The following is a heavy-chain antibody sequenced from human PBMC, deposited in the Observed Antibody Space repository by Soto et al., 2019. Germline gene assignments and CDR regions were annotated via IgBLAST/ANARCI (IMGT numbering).Heavy chain of an antibody. CDR3: ASSPTAVGGTTYYFDS. Sequence: PGGSLRLSSEVSGFTFSRYAMSWVRQAPWKGLEWVSSISTSNHPKSYADYVKGGFTIYTKNTKITMDVQVNSMIDEDTAVYYCASSPTAVGGTTYYFDSWGQGPLIT. CDR2: ISTSNHPK. J-gene: IGHJ4*02. D-gene: IGHD6-19*01. CDR1: GFTFSRYA. V-gene: IGHV3-23*01.